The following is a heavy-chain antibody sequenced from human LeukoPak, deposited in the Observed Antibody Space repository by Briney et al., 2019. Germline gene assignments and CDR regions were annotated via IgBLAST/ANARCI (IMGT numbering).Heavy chain of an antibody. CDR1: GFTFSSYG. V-gene: IGHV3-48*04. D-gene: IGHD3-10*01. J-gene: IGHJ6*03. CDR3: AREGEGYYYYMDV. CDR2: ISSSGSTI. Sequence: GRSLRLSCAASGFTFSSYGMHWVRQAPGKGLEWVSYISSSGSTIYYADSVKGRFTISRDNAKNSLYLQMNSLRAEDTAVYYCAREGEGYYYYMDVWGKGTTVTISS.